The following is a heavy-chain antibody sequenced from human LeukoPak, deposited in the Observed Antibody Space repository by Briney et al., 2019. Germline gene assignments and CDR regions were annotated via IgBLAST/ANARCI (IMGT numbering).Heavy chain of an antibody. CDR1: GFTFSSYA. Sequence: GRSLRLSCAASGFTFSSYAIHWVRQAPGKGLEWVAVISYDGSNKYYADSVKGRFTISRDNAKNSLYLQMNSLRAEDTAVYYCAKSTVTTGTYYYYGMDVWGKGTTVTVSS. V-gene: IGHV3-30*04. J-gene: IGHJ6*04. CDR3: AKSTVTTGTYYYYGMDV. CDR2: ISYDGSNK. D-gene: IGHD4-17*01.